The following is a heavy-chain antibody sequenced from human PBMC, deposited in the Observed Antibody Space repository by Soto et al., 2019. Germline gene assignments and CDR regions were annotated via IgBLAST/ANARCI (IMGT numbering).Heavy chain of an antibody. D-gene: IGHD5-18*01. CDR1: GYSFTSYW. J-gene: IGHJ6*02. CDR3: ATPTHRGYSYGYDYYYGMDV. Sequence: GESLKISCKGSGYSFTSYWISWVRQMPGKGLEWMGRIDPSDSYTNYSPSFQGHVTISADKSISTAYLQWSSLKASDTAMYYCATPTHRGYSYGYDYYYGMDVWGQGTTVTVSS. V-gene: IGHV5-10-1*01. CDR2: IDPSDSYT.